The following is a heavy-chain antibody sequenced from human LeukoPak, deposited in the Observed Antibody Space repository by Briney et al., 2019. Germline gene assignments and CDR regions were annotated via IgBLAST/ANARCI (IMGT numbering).Heavy chain of an antibody. CDR3: AAVGRAGHPGY. CDR2: INSGGSGI. Sequence: GGSLRLSCVGSGFRFSYYEMSWVRQAPGKGLEWLSYINSGGSGIHYAGSVNGRFTISRDNAKNSLYLQMNSLRVEDTAVYYCAAVGRAGHPGYWGQGTLVTVSS. CDR1: GFRFSYYE. V-gene: IGHV3-48*03. D-gene: IGHD2-2*01. J-gene: IGHJ4*02.